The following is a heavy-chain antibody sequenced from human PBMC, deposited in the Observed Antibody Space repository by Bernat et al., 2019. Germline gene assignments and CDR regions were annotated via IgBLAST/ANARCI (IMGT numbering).Heavy chain of an antibody. J-gene: IGHJ3*02. V-gene: IGHV6-1*01. CDR2: TYYRSKWYY. D-gene: IGHD6-13*01. CDR1: GDSVSSNTAG. CDR3: ARSWPLDI. Sequence: QVQLQQSGPGLVKPSQTLSLTCAISGDSVSSNTAGWNWIRQSPSRGLEWLGRTYYRSKWYYDYAVSVKSRITINSDTSTNQFSMQLNSVTPEDMAVYYCARSWPLDIWGQGTMVTVSS.